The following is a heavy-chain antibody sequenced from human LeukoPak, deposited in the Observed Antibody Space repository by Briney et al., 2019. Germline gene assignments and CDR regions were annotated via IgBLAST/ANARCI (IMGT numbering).Heavy chain of an antibody. CDR1: GFTFSSYS. V-gene: IGHV3-21*01. Sequence: PGRSLRLSCAASGFTFSSYSMNWVRQAPGKGLEWVSSISSSSSYIYYADSVKGRFTISRDNAKNSLYLQMNSLRAEDTAVYYCARDSHDPCSGGSCYCDYWGQGTLVTVSS. D-gene: IGHD2-15*01. CDR3: ARDSHDPCSGGSCYCDY. J-gene: IGHJ4*02. CDR2: ISSSSSYI.